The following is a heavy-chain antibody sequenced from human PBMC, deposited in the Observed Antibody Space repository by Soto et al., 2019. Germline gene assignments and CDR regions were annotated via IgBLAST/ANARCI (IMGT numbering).Heavy chain of an antibody. CDR1: GDSISRIDYY. J-gene: IGHJ3*02. CDR3: AREGGSYDSGGYLIRGAFDI. Sequence: LSLTCSVSGDSISRIDYYWTWIRQHPEKGLEWIGNIYFRGNTYYSPSLESRLTISVDTSKNQFSLKLTSVTAADTAVYYCAREGGSYDSGGYLIRGAFDIWGQGTMVTVSS. CDR2: IYFRGNT. D-gene: IGHD3-22*01. V-gene: IGHV4-31*03.